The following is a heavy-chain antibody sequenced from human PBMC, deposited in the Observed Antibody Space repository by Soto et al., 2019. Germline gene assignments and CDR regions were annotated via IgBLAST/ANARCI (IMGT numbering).Heavy chain of an antibody. CDR2: ISGSGGST. CDR1: GFTFSSYA. J-gene: IGHJ4*02. V-gene: IGHV3-23*01. Sequence: EVQLLESGGGLVQPGGSLRLSCAASGFTFSSYAMSWVRQAPGKGLEWVSAISGSGGSTNYADSVKGRFTIFRDNSKDTLYLQMHSLGVDDTAIYYCAIASVTRIRGEPPAHWGQGTLVTVSS. CDR3: AIASVTRIRGEPPAH. D-gene: IGHD3-10*01.